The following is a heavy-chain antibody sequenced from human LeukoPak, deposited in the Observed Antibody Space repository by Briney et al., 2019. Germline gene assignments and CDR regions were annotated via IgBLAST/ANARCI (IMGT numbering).Heavy chain of an antibody. CDR2: MNPTTGST. Sequence: ASVKVSCKASGYTFTNFYLHWVRQAPGQGLEWMGIMNPTTGSTTYAQKLQGRVTMTRDMSTSTVYMELSSLRSEDTAVYFCARDLNPQSIGMRAFAIWGQGTMVTASS. J-gene: IGHJ3*02. CDR3: ARDLNPQSIGMRAFAI. D-gene: IGHD1-14*01. CDR1: GYTFTNFY. V-gene: IGHV1-46*01.